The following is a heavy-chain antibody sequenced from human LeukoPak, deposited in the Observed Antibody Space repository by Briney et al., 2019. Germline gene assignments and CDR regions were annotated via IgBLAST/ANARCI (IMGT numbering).Heavy chain of an antibody. CDR2: INHSGST. V-gene: IGHV4-34*01. D-gene: IGHD2-15*01. J-gene: IGHJ4*02. Sequence: SDSLSLTCAVDGGSFSGYYWSWIRQPPGKGLECIGEINHSGSTNYNPSLKSRVTISVDTSKNQFSLKLSSVTAADTAVYYCALGYCSGGSCQHSYYFDYWGQGTLVTVSS. CDR3: ALGYCSGGSCQHSYYFDY. CDR1: GGSFSGYY.